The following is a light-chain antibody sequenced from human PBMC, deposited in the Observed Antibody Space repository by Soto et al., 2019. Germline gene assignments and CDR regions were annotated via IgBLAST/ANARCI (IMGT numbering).Light chain of an antibody. Sequence: AIQMTQFPASLSASVGDRVTITCRASQGIRDELGWYQQKPGKAPNLLIYGASRLERGVPSRFSGSGSGTDFSLTISSLRPEDSATYFCLQDHNYPRTFGQGTKLQIK. CDR2: GAS. CDR3: LQDHNYPRT. V-gene: IGKV1-6*01. CDR1: QGIRDE. J-gene: IGKJ2*01.